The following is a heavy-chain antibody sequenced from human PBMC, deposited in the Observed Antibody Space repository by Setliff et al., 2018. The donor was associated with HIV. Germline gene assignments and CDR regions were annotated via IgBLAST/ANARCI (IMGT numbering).Heavy chain of an antibody. CDR3: ARAGYYYDSSGYYWFDP. J-gene: IGHJ5*02. D-gene: IGHD3-22*01. Sequence: SVKVSCKASGGTFSSYGISWVRQAPGQGLEWMGGIIPIFGTANYAQKFQGRVTITTDESTSTAYMELSSLRSEDTAVYYCARAGYYYDSSGYYWFDPWGQGTLVTVSS. CDR2: IIPIFGTA. CDR1: GGTFSSYG. V-gene: IGHV1-69*05.